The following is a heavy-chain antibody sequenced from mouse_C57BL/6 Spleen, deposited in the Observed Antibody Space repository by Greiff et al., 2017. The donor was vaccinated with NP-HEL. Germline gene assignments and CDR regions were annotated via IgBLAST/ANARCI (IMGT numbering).Heavy chain of an antibody. D-gene: IGHD2-5*01. J-gene: IGHJ2*01. CDR3: ARETYYSNYEDY. Sequence: QVQLQQPGAELVKPGASVKMSCKASGYTFTSYWITWVKQRPGQGLEWIGDIYPGSGSTNYNEKFKSKATLTVDTSSSTAYMQLSSLTSEDSAVYYCARETYYSNYEDYWGQGTTLTVSS. CDR2: IYPGSGST. V-gene: IGHV1-55*01. CDR1: GYTFTSYW.